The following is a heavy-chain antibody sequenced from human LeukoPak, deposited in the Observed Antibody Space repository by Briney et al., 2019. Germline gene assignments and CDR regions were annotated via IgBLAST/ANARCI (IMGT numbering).Heavy chain of an antibody. V-gene: IGHV3-30-3*01. D-gene: IGHD3-22*01. CDR1: GFTSSYYT. CDR2: ISYDGSNK. Sequence: GGSLRPSCAASGFTSSYYTMHWVRQAPGKGLEWVAVISYDGSNKYYADSVKGRFTISRDNSKNTLYLQMNSLRAEDTAVYYCARVLNYYDSSGYYFSYWGQGTLVTVSS. J-gene: IGHJ4*02. CDR3: ARVLNYYDSSGYYFSY.